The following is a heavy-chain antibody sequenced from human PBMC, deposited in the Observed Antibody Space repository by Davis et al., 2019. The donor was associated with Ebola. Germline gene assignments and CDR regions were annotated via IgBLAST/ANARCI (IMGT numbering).Heavy chain of an antibody. CDR1: GYTFTSYG. CDR2: INAGNGNT. D-gene: IGHD4-11*01. J-gene: IGHJ6*02. Sequence: AASVKVSCKTSGYTFTSYGISWLRQAPGQGLEWMGWINAGNGNTKYSQKFQGRVTMTEDTSTNTAYMELTSLRSEDTAVYYCAMDDYSNSRYGMDVWGQGTTVTVSS. V-gene: IGHV1-18*01. CDR3: AMDDYSNSRYGMDV.